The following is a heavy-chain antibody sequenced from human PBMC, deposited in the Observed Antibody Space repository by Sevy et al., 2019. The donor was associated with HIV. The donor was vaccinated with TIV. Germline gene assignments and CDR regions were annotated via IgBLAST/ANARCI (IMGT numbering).Heavy chain of an antibody. CDR3: ARAPLISLDILGATSVFDS. CDR1: GGSTSLYY. CDR2: IYFTGST. J-gene: IGHJ4*02. Sequence: SETLYLTCTVSGGSTSLYYWSWIRHPPGKGLEWIGYIYFTGSTDYNPSLKSRVTISLDTSKNQFSLKLTSVTAADTAVYYCARAPLISLDILGATSVFDSWGQGTPVTVSS. D-gene: IGHD1-26*01. V-gene: IGHV4-59*13.